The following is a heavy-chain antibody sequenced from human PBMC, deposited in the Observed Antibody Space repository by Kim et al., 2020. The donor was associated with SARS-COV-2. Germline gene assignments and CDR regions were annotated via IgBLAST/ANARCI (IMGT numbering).Heavy chain of an antibody. Sequence: SETLSLTCTVSGGSISSYYWSWIRQTPGKGLEWIGYVYYSGSTSYNPSLRSRVTISVDTSKNQFSLKLSSVTAADTAVYYCARAPDWIQLLFGYWGQGIPVPVSS. CDR1: GGSISSYY. CDR2: VYYSGST. J-gene: IGHJ4*02. CDR3: ARAPDWIQLLFGY. D-gene: IGHD5-18*01. V-gene: IGHV4-59*01.